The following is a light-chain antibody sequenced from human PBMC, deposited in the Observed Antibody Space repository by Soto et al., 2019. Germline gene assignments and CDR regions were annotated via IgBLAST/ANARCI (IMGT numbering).Light chain of an antibody. Sequence: DIQMTQSPSTLSASVGDRVTITCRASQNISNWLAWYQQKPGKAPKLLISKASSLQSGVPSRFSGSGSGTEFTLTISSLQPDDFATYSCQLSLTFGGGTKVEIQ. CDR2: KAS. J-gene: IGKJ4*01. CDR3: QLSLT. CDR1: QNISNW. V-gene: IGKV1-5*03.